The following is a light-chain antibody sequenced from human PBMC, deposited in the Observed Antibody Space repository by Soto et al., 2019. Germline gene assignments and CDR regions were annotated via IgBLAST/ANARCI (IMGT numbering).Light chain of an antibody. V-gene: IGKV3-15*01. CDR3: QQYNNWPPWT. CDR1: QTISTN. J-gene: IGKJ1*01. CDR2: GAS. Sequence: EVLMTQSPVTLFVSPGETVTLSCRASQTISTNLAWYQHRPGQPPRLLIYGASTRATGIPATFSGSGSGTDFTLTISSLQSEDFAVYYCQQYNNWPPWTFGQGTKVDIK.